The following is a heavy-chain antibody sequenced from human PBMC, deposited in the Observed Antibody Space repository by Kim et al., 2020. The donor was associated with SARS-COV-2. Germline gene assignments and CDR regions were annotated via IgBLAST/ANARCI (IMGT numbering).Heavy chain of an antibody. V-gene: IGHV1-3*01. D-gene: IGHD4-17*01. J-gene: IGHJ4*02. CDR1: GYTFTNYG. Sequence: ASVKVSCKASGYTFTNYGLHWVRQAPGQRLEWMGRINADSGNTKYAQKFQGRVTITSDTSASTVYMELSSLTSEDAAVYYCARPMTTAYSTMHYWGPGTL. CDR3: ARPMTTAYSTMHY. CDR2: INADSGNT.